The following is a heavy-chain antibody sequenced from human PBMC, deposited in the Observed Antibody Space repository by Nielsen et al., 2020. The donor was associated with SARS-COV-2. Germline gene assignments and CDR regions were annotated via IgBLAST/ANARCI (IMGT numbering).Heavy chain of an antibody. CDR3: AKGGRSRFWSGYPYFYGMDV. D-gene: IGHD3-3*01. V-gene: IGHV3-23*01. Sequence: GESLKISCAASGFTFSSYAMSWVRQAPGKGLEWVSAISGSGGSTYYADSVKGRFTISRDNSKNTLYLQMNSLRAEDTAVYYCAKGGRSRFWSGYPYFYGMDVWGQGTTVTVSS. CDR1: GFTFSSYA. CDR2: ISGSGGST. J-gene: IGHJ6*02.